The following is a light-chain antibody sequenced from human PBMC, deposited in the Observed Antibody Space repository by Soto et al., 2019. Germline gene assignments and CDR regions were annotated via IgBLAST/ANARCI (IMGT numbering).Light chain of an antibody. CDR2: DAS. J-gene: IGKJ4*02. CDR1: QGISSA. V-gene: IGKV1D-13*01. CDR3: QQFNNYPLT. Sequence: AIQLTQSPSSLSASVGDRVTITCRASQGISSALAWYQQKPGKAPKLLIYDASSLESGVPPRFSGSGSVTDFNLTISSLQPEDFATYYYQQFNNYPLTFGGGTKVEIK.